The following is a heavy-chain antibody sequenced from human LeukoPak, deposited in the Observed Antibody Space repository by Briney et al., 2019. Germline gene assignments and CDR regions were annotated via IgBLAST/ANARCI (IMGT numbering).Heavy chain of an antibody. Sequence: GGSLRLSCAASGFTFSFYTMNWVRQAPGKGLEWVSSITTDSSYIYYADSVKGRFTISRDNAKNSLSLQMNSLRAEDTAVYYCARHRTASDYWGQGTLVTVSS. V-gene: IGHV3-21*01. CDR3: ARHRTASDY. J-gene: IGHJ4*02. CDR2: ITTDSSYI. CDR1: GFTFSFYT. D-gene: IGHD3-16*02.